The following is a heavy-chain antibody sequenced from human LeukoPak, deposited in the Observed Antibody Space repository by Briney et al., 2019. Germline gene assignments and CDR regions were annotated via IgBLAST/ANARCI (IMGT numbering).Heavy chain of an antibody. CDR2: IYTSGST. CDR3: ARGITMVRGVTPYFDY. V-gene: IGHV4-61*02. D-gene: IGHD3-10*01. Sequence: SQTLSLPCTVSGGSISSGSYYWSWIRQPAGKGLEWIGRIYTSGSTNYNPSLKSRVTISVDTSKNQFSLKLSSVTAADTAVYYCARGITMVRGVTPYFDYWGQGTLVTVSS. CDR1: GGSISSGSYY. J-gene: IGHJ4*02.